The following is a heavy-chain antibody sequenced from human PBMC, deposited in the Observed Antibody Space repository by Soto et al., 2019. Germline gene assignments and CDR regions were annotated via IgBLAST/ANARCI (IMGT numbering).Heavy chain of an antibody. CDR1: GGSISSGGYY. CDR2: IYYSGST. J-gene: IGHJ5*02. CDR3: ARDRWYYDSSGYLGGNWFDP. D-gene: IGHD3-22*01. V-gene: IGHV4-31*03. Sequence: PSETLSLTCTVSGGSISSGGYYWSWIRQHPGKGLEWIGYIYYSGSTYYNPSLKSRVTISVDTSKNQFSLKLSSVTAADTAVYYCARDRWYYDSSGYLGGNWFDPWGQGTLVTVSS.